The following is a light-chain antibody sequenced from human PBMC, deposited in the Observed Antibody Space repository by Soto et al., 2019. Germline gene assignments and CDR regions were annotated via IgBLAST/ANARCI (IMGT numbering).Light chain of an antibody. CDR3: LQYNNYPFT. V-gene: IGKV1-17*03. CDR2: GAY. CDR1: QGISNS. J-gene: IGKJ4*01. Sequence: DIQMTQSPSAMSASLGDTVTITCRASQGISNSLAWFQQRPGRVPKRLIFGAYTLQSWAPSRFSGSASGAAFTLTISSLQPEDFATYYCLQYNNYPFTFGGGTKVEIK.